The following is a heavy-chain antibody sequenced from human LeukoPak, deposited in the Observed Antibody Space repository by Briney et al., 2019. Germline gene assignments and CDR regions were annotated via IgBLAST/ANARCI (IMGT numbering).Heavy chain of an antibody. Sequence: GGSLRLSCAAYGFTFSSYAMEWVRQAPGKGLEWVAVISYDGSNKYYADSVKGRFTISRDNSKNTLYLQMNSLRAEDTAVYYCARAHFRNDAFDIWGQGTMVTVSS. CDR1: GFTFSSYA. J-gene: IGHJ3*02. V-gene: IGHV3-30*04. D-gene: IGHD3-3*02. CDR3: ARAHFRNDAFDI. CDR2: ISYDGSNK.